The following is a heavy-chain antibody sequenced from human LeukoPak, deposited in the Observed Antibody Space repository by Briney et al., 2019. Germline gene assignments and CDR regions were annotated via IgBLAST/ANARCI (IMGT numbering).Heavy chain of an antibody. CDR1: GYTFTGYY. CDR2: INPNSGGT. J-gene: IGHJ4*02. D-gene: IGHD2-2*01. CDR3: ARTQFEYHEDEGVKSDYYFDY. V-gene: IGHV1-2*02. Sequence: ASVKVSCKASGYTFTGYYMHWVRQAPGQGLEWMGWINPNSGGTNYAQKSQGRVTMTRDTSISTAYMELSRLRSDDTAVYYCARTQFEYHEDEGVKSDYYFDYWGQGTLVTVSS.